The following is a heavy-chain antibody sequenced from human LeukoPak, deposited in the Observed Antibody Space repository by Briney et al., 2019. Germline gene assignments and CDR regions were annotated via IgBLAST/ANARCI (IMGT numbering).Heavy chain of an antibody. V-gene: IGHV4-39*07. CDR2: IYHSGST. J-gene: IGHJ4*02. D-gene: IGHD3-22*01. Sequence: KPSETLSLTCSVSGGSISLSYYYWGWIRQPPGKGLEWIGSIYHSGSTYYNPSLKSRVTISVDTSKNQFSLKLSSVTAADTAVYYCARDDSSGYYVDYWGQGTLVTVSS. CDR3: ARDDSSGYYVDY. CDR1: GGSISLSYYY.